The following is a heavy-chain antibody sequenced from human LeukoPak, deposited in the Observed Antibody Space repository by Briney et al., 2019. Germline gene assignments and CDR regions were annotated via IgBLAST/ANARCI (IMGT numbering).Heavy chain of an antibody. V-gene: IGHV3-23*01. CDR2: FGGSGGST. J-gene: IGHJ4*02. CDR3: AKNTLSTCYSALHY. D-gene: IGHD2-21*02. CDR1: GFTFSNYG. Sequence: AGGSLRLSCAASGFTFSNYGISWVRQAAGKGMEWVSVFGGSGGSTYYADSVKGRFTISRDNSNTTLYLLMSSLRAEHTAVYYCAKNTLSTCYSALHYWGQGTLVTVSS.